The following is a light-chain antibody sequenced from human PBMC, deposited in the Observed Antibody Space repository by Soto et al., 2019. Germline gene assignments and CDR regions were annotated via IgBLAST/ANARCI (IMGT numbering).Light chain of an antibody. CDR3: HQRQSWPRT. CDR2: QTS. J-gene: IGKJ1*01. Sequence: EIVLTQSPATLSSFPCDIVTLSCRASQYINTRLAWYQHRPGQAPRLLIYQTSIRAAGIPARFSASGSGTDFTLTISDVQPEDFALYYCHQRQSWPRTFGQGTKVDIK. V-gene: IGKV3-11*01. CDR1: QYINTR.